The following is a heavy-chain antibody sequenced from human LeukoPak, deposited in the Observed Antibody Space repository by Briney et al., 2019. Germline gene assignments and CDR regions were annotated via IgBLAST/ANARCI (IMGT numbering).Heavy chain of an antibody. Sequence: GGSLRLSCAASGFTFSTYTMNWVRQAPGKGLEWVSYISSSSTYIYYADSVKGRFTISRDNAKNSLYLQMNNLRAEDTAMYYCARDGDYCGTDFDSWGQGTLVTVSS. CDR2: ISSSSTYI. V-gene: IGHV3-21*01. CDR3: ARDGDYCGTDFDS. D-gene: IGHD4-23*01. CDR1: GFTFSTYT. J-gene: IGHJ4*02.